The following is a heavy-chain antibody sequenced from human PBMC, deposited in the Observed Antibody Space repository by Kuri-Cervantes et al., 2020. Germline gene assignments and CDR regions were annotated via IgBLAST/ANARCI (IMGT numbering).Heavy chain of an antibody. Sequence: ASVKVSCKASGYTFTSYDINWVRQATGQGLEWMGWMNPNSGNTGYAQKFQGRVTMTRNTSISTAYMDLSSLRSEDTAVYYCARGLGSGSYYYYYYGMDVWGQGTTVTVSS. CDR3: ARGLGSGSYYYYYYGMDV. V-gene: IGHV1-8*01. J-gene: IGHJ6*02. CDR2: MNPNSGNT. CDR1: GYTFTSYD. D-gene: IGHD3-10*01.